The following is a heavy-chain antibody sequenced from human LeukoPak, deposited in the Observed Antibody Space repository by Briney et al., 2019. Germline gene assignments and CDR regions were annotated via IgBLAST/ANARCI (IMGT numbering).Heavy chain of an antibody. D-gene: IGHD6-19*01. Sequence: SETLSLTCTVSGGLISSSSYYWGWIRQPSEKGLEWIGSFYYSGSTYYHPSLKSRVTISVDTSKNQFSLNLSSVTAADTAVYYCARTAGVAVAGSRQYFDYWGQGTLVTVSS. CDR1: GGLISSSSYY. CDR3: ARTAGVAVAGSRQYFDY. CDR2: FYYSGST. J-gene: IGHJ4*02. V-gene: IGHV4-39*01.